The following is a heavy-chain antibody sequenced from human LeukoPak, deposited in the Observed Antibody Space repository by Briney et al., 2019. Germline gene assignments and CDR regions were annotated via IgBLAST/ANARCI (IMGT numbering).Heavy chain of an antibody. D-gene: IGHD2-2*01. CDR1: GFTFSSYW. V-gene: IGHV3-74*01. Sequence: GGSLTLSCAASGFTFSSYWMYWVRQAAGKGLVSVSRIDSDGSSTDYADSVKGRFTISRDNAKNTLYLQMNSLRAEDTAVYYCARSNANSFDSWGPGTLVTVSS. CDR3: ARSNANSFDS. CDR2: IDSDGSST. J-gene: IGHJ4*02.